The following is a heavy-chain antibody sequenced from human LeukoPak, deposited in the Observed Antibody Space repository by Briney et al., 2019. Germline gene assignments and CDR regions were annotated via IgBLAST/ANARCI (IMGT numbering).Heavy chain of an antibody. CDR3: ARDNLYAEVY. CDR1: GGSISSGSYY. Sequence: SQTLSLTCTVSGGSISSGSYYWSWIRQPAGKGLEWIGRIYTSGSTNYNPSLKSRVTISVDTSKNQFSLKLSSVTAADTAVYYCARDNLYAEVYWGQATLVTVSS. J-gene: IGHJ4*02. CDR2: IYTSGST. D-gene: IGHD2-2*01. V-gene: IGHV4-61*02.